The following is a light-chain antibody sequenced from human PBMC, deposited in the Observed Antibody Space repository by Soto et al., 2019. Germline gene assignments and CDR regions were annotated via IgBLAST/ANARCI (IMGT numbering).Light chain of an antibody. Sequence: EIVMTQSPATLSVSPGERASLSCMASQSVRGNLAWYQQKPGQAPRLLIYGAFTRATGIPARFSGSGSGTEFTLTISSLQSEDFAVYYCQQYNNWLITFGQGTRLEIK. V-gene: IGKV3-15*01. CDR3: QQYNNWLIT. CDR2: GAF. CDR1: QSVRGN. J-gene: IGKJ5*01.